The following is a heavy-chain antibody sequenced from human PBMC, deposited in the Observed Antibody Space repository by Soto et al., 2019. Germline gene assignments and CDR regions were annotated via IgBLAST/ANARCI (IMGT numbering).Heavy chain of an antibody. D-gene: IGHD6-19*01. J-gene: IGHJ6*02. CDR1: GVTFSNYT. CDR3: ARDLKVAGTNSFYYYGTDV. V-gene: IGHV3-21*01. Sequence: EVQLVGSGGGLVKPGGSLRLSCTDSGVTFSNYTMNWVRQAPGKGLEWVSSISRSSRNIYYADSVKGRFTISRDNAKKALYLQMNSLRAEDTAVYYCARDLKVAGTNSFYYYGTDVWGQGTTVTVS. CDR2: ISRSSRNI.